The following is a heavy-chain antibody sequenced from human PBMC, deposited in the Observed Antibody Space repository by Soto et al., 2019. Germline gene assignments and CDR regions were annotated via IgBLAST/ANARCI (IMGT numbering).Heavy chain of an antibody. Sequence: SETMSLTCAVYGGSFSGYYWSWIRQPPGKGLEWIGEINHSGSTNYNPSLKSRVTISVDTSKNQFSLKLSSVTAADTAVYYCASWDDGDSDYWGQGTLVTVSS. CDR1: GGSFSGYY. CDR3: ASWDDGDSDY. V-gene: IGHV4-34*01. D-gene: IGHD4-17*01. J-gene: IGHJ4*02. CDR2: INHSGST.